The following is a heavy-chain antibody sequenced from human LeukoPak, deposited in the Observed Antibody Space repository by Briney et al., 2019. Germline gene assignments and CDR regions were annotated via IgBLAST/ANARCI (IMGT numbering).Heavy chain of an antibody. CDR3: ARAGGYSYGHPFDY. CDR1: GGSISSYY. CDR2: IYYSGST. Sequence: SETLSLTCTVSGGSISSYYWSWIRQPPGKGLEWIGYIYYSGSTNYNPSLKSRVTISVDTSKNQFSLKLSSVTAADTAVYYCARAGGYSYGHPFDYWGQGILVTVSS. V-gene: IGHV4-59*01. J-gene: IGHJ4*02. D-gene: IGHD5-18*01.